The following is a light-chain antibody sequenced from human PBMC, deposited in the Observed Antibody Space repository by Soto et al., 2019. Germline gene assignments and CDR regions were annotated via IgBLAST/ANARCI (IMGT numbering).Light chain of an antibody. V-gene: IGKV1-39*01. J-gene: IGKJ4*01. CDR2: AAS. CDR3: HQYNSYHT. Sequence: DIQMTQTPSALSAVVGDRVTITCRASQSISTYVNWYQQKPGKAPELLIYAASTLQSGVPSRFSGSGSGTEFTLTISSLQPDDFATYYCHQYNSYHTFGGGTKVDIK. CDR1: QSISTY.